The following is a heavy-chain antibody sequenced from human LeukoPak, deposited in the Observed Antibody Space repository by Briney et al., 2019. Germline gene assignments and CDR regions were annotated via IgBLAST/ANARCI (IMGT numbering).Heavy chain of an antibody. Sequence: SVXXSXKASXXTFXSXAISWVRQAPGQGLEWMGGIIPIFGTANYAQKFQGRVTITADESTSTAYMELSSLRSEDTAVYYCARDTHTYFDYWGQGTLVTVSS. CDR1: XXTFXSXA. CDR3: ARDTHTYFDY. CDR2: IIPIFGTA. V-gene: IGHV1-69*13. J-gene: IGHJ4*02.